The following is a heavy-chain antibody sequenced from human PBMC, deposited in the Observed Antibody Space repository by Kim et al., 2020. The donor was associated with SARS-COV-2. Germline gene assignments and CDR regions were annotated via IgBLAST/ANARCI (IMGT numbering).Heavy chain of an antibody. CDR1: GGTLGRSLGRYS. V-gene: IGHV1-69*10. CDR3: ADSGWNQGFDP. Sequence: SVKVSCKASGGTLGRSLGRYSLSWVRQAPGQGLEWIGWIIPVPSKPTYAQKFQDRLTIMADRSTNTLYMELTNLRSEDTAMYYCADSGWNQGFDPWVPGTLVTVSS. CDR2: IIPVPSKP. D-gene: IGHD1-1*01. J-gene: IGHJ5*02.